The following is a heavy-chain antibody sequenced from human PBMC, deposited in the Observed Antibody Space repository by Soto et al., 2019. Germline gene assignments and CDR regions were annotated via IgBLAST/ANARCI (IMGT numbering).Heavy chain of an antibody. J-gene: IGHJ4*02. Sequence: PGRLLRCPCAAFGLTFNTNAMSWVRQAPGKGLGWVSSMGGGGTGTHSADYVKGRFTIYSDKSKNTVYLQMNSLRAEDTAVYYCAKVHYYDNSGNWVANQAFDQWGQGNLVTVSS. CDR3: AKVHYYDNSGNWVANQAFDQ. V-gene: IGHV3-23*01. D-gene: IGHD3-22*01. CDR2: MGGGGTGT. CDR1: GLTFNTNA.